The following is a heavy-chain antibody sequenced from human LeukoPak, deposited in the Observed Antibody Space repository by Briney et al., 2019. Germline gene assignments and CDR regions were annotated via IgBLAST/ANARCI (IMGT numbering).Heavy chain of an antibody. Sequence: GGSLRLSCAASGFTFSSYWMSWMRQAPGKGLEWVANIKYDGNEEYYVDSVKGRFTISRDNAKNSLYLQLNSLRVEDTAVYYCKSGGAAPGTFDYWGQGTLVTVSP. CDR2: IKYDGNEE. D-gene: IGHD1-7*01. V-gene: IGHV3-7*01. J-gene: IGHJ4*02. CDR1: GFTFSSYW. CDR3: KSGGAAPGTFDY.